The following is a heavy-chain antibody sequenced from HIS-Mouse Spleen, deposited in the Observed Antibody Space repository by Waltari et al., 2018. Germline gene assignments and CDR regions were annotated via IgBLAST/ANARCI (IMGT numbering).Heavy chain of an antibody. Sequence: QLQLQESGPGLVKPSETLSLTCTVSGGSISSSSYYWGWLRQPPGKGLEWIGSIYYSGSTYYNPSLKSRVTISVDTSKNQFSLKLSSVTAADTAVYYCARDIRYYYYYGMDVWGQGTTVTVSS. V-gene: IGHV4-39*07. J-gene: IGHJ6*02. CDR3: ARDIRYYYYYGMDV. D-gene: IGHD1-20*01. CDR1: GGSISSSSYY. CDR2: IYYSGST.